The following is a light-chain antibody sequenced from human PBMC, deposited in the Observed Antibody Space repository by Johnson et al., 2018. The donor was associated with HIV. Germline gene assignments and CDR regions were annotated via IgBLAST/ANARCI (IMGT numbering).Light chain of an antibody. CDR2: DNN. Sequence: QSVLTQPPSVSAAPGQKVTISCSGSSSNIGNNYVSWYQQLPGTAPKLLIYDNNKRPSGIPDRFSGSKSGTSATLGITGLQTGDEADYYCGTWDSSLSALYVSGTGTKFTVL. CDR3: GTWDSSLSALYV. V-gene: IGLV1-51*01. J-gene: IGLJ1*01. CDR1: SSNIGNNY.